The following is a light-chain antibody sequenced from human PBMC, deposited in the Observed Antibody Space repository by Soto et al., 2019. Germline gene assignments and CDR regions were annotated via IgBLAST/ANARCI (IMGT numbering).Light chain of an antibody. J-gene: IGKJ1*01. Sequence: DIQVTQSPSSLSASVGDRVTITCQASRSVRGHFNWYQQKPGKAPTLLISGASNLQNGVPSRFSGSGSGTDFTFTISSLQPEDFATYYCQQSDAGGTFGQGTKVELK. CDR1: RSVRGH. CDR2: GAS. CDR3: QQSDAGGT. V-gene: IGKV1-39*01.